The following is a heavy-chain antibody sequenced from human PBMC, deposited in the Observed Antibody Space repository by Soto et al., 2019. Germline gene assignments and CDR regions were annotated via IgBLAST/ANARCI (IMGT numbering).Heavy chain of an antibody. CDR3: ARDPSIVGADGEEYYHYYGMDV. J-gene: IGHJ6*02. Sequence: EVQLVESGGGLVQPGGSLRLSCAASGFTFSSYWMSWVRQAPGKGLEWVANIKQDGSEKYYVDSVKGRFTISRDNAKNSLYLQMNSLRAEDTAVYYCARDPSIVGADGEEYYHYYGMDVWGQGTTVTVSS. D-gene: IGHD1-26*01. CDR2: IKQDGSEK. CDR1: GFTFSSYW. V-gene: IGHV3-7*01.